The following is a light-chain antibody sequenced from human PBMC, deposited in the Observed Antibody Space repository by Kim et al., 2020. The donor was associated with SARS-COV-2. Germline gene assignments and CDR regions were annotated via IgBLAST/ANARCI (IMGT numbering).Light chain of an antibody. CDR2: QDN. CDR1: ELGTKY. CDR3: QAWDSVPVV. J-gene: IGLJ3*02. V-gene: IGLV3-1*01. Sequence: SYELTQPPSVSVSPGQTASITCSGDELGTKYTYWYQQKPGQSPVVVIYQDNKRPSGIPERFSGSNSGNTAPLTISETQAMDGADYYCQAWDSVPVVFGGG.